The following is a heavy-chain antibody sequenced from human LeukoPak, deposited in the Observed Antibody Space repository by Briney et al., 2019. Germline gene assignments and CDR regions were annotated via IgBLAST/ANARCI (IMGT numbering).Heavy chain of an antibody. D-gene: IGHD3-10*01. V-gene: IGHV3-64*01. J-gene: IGHJ4*02. CDR2: ITDSGSST. Sequence: GGSLRLSCAASGFAFTGYYLHWVRQTPGKGLEYISTITDSGSSTYHTNSVRGRFTISRDNSKNTLYLQMGSLRTEDTAVYYCARSTRYFGSAMYYFDDWGQGTLVTVSS. CDR3: ARSTRYFGSAMYYFDD. CDR1: GFAFTGYY.